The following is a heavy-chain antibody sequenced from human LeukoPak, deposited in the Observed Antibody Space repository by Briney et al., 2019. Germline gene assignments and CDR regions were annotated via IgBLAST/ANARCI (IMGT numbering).Heavy chain of an antibody. CDR1: RFTFSRYW. CDR3: ARDGNYYDSSGPADY. CDR2: INSDGIRT. D-gene: IGHD3-22*01. V-gene: IGHV3-74*01. Sequence: PGGSLRLSCAASRFTFSRYWMHWVRQAPGKGLVWVSRINSDGIRTSYADSVKGRFTISRDNAKNTLYLQMNSLRAEDTAVYCCARDGNYYDSSGPADYWGQGTLVTVSS. J-gene: IGHJ4*02.